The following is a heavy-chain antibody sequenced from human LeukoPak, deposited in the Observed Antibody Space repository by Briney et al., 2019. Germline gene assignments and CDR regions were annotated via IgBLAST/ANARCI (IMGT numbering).Heavy chain of an antibody. Sequence: SETLSLTCTVSGGSISSYYWSWIRQPPGKGLEWIGYIYYSGNTNYNPSLKSRVTISVDTSKNQFSLKLSSVTAADTAVYYCARGGYYYDTWGQGTLVTVSS. CDR1: GGSISSYY. J-gene: IGHJ5*02. D-gene: IGHD3-22*01. CDR2: IYYSGNT. CDR3: ARGGYYYDT. V-gene: IGHV4-59*01.